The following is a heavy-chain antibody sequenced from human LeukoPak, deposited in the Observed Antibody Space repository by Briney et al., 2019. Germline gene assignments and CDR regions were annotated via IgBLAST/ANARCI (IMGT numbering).Heavy chain of an antibody. CDR2: MNPNSGNT. J-gene: IGHJ6*02. Sequence: GASVKVSYKASGYTFTSYDINWVRQATGQGLEWMGWMNPNSGNTGYAQKFQGRVTMTRNTSISTAYMELSSLRSEDTAVYYCAIGTPHFYCSRGSCYSSFGMDVWGQGTTVTVSS. V-gene: IGHV1-8*01. D-gene: IGHD2-15*01. CDR1: GYTFTSYD. CDR3: AIGTPHFYCSRGSCYSSFGMDV.